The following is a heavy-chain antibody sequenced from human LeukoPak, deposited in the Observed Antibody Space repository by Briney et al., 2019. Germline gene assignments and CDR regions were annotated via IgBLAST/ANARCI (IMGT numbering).Heavy chain of an antibody. CDR2: IYYSGST. V-gene: IGHV4-59*01. CDR1: GGSISSYY. D-gene: IGHD6-6*01. Sequence: SETLSLTCTVSGGSISSYYWSWIRQPPGKGLEWIGYIYYSGSTNYNPSLKSRVTTSVDTSKNQFSLKLSSVTAADTAVYYCAREDGSSSVGGFDYWGQGTLVTVSS. J-gene: IGHJ4*02. CDR3: AREDGSSSVGGFDY.